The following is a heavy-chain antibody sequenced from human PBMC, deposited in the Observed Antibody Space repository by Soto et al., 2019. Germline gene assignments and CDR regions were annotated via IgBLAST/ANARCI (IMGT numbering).Heavy chain of an antibody. Sequence: QVQLQESGPGLVKPSQTLSLTCTVSGASISSGDYYWGWIRQPPGKGLEWIGYIYYSGSTYYHPSLQCRVTISIGAVKNQFSLKLRSVTAAVTAMYYCARDGSGYVRPRYHYGLDVWGQGTTVTVSS. CDR3: ARDGSGYVRPRYHYGLDV. CDR1: GASISSGDYY. V-gene: IGHV4-30-4*01. D-gene: IGHD5-12*01. J-gene: IGHJ6*02. CDR2: IYYSGST.